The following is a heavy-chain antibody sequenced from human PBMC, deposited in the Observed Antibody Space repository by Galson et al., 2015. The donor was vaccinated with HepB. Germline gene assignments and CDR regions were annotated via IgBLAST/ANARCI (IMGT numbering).Heavy chain of an antibody. Sequence: SLRLSCAASGFTFSAYAMQWVRQAPGKGLECVAVVSSDGKKKDYTDSVKGRFTVSRDNSKNTVYLQMNSLRLEDTAVYYCARDWQADYWGQGTLVTVSS. J-gene: IGHJ4*02. V-gene: IGHV3-30*04. CDR1: GFTFSAYA. CDR3: ARDWQADY. CDR2: VSSDGKKK.